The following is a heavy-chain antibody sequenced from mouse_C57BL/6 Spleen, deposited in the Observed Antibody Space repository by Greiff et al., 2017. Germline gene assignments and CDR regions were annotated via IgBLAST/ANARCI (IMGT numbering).Heavy chain of an antibody. V-gene: IGHV2-5*01. CDR3: AKEPYSNYAWFAY. CDR2: IWRGGST. J-gene: IGHJ3*01. Sequence: VQLKESGPGLVQPSQSLSITCTVSGFSLTSYGVHWVRQSPGKGLEWLGVIWRGGSTDYNAAFMSRLSITKDNSKSQVFFKMNSLQADDTAIYYCAKEPYSNYAWFAYWGQGTLVTVSA. D-gene: IGHD2-5*01. CDR1: GFSLTSYG.